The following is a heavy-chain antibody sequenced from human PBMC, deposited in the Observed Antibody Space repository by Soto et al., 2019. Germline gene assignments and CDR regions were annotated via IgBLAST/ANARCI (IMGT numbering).Heavy chain of an antibody. CDR3: TTAYDFWSGYSSGY. D-gene: IGHD3-3*01. CDR2: IKSKTDGGTT. J-gene: IGHJ4*02. V-gene: IGHV3-15*07. CDR1: GFTFSNAW. Sequence: GGSLRLSCAASGFTFSNAWMNWVRQAPGKGLEWVGRIKSKTDGGTTDYAAPVKGRFTISRDDSKNTLYLQMNSLKTEDTAVYYCTTAYDFWSGYSSGYWGQGTLVTVSS.